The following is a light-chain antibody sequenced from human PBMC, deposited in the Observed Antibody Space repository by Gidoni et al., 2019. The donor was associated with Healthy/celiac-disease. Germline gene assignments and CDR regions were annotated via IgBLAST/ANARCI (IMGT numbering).Light chain of an antibody. Sequence: EIVLTQSPGTLSLSPGERATLSCRASQSVSSSYLAWYQQKPCQAPRLLIYGASSRATGIPDRFSGSGSGKDFTLNISRLEPEDFAVYYCQQYGSSPWTFGQGTKVEIK. CDR3: QQYGSSPWT. CDR2: GAS. J-gene: IGKJ1*01. CDR1: QSVSSSY. V-gene: IGKV3-20*01.